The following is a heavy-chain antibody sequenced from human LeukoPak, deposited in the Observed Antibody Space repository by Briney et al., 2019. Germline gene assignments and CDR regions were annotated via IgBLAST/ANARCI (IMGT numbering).Heavy chain of an antibody. Sequence: ASVKVSCKASGYTFTGYYMHWVRQAPGQGLEWMGWINPNSGGTNYAQKFQGRVTMTRDTSISTAYMELSRLRSDDTAVYYCARDFFSSSSYLVPLLGYWGQGTLVTVSS. D-gene: IGHD6-6*01. CDR1: GYTFTGYY. CDR3: ARDFFSSSSYLVPLLGY. CDR2: INPNSGGT. J-gene: IGHJ4*02. V-gene: IGHV1-2*02.